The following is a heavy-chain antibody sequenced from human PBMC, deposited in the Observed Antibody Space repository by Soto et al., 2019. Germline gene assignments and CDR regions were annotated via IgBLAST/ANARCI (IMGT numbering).Heavy chain of an antibody. CDR3: VRTSLVVAAATREDY. J-gene: IGHJ4*02. Sequence: GGALRLPCAASGFTLRTYRVHWVRQPPGKGLVWVSRINSDGSSTSYAGSVKGRFTISRDNAKNTLYLQMNSLRAEDTAVYYCVRTSLVVAAATREDYWGQGTLVTVSS. V-gene: IGHV3-74*01. CDR2: INSDGSST. CDR1: GFTLRTYR. D-gene: IGHD2-15*01.